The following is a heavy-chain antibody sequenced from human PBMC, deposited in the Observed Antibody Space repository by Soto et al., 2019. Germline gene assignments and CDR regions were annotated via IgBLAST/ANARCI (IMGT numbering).Heavy chain of an antibody. CDR2: IYPGDSDT. V-gene: IGHV5-51*01. CDR1: GYSFTSYW. Sequence: GESLKISCTGIGYSFTSYWIGWVRQMPGKGLEWMGIIYPGDSDTRYSPSFQGQVTISADKSITTAYLQWSSLKASDTAMYYCARGYCTTTICDPWFDPWGQGTLVTVS. J-gene: IGHJ5*02. D-gene: IGHD2-2*01. CDR3: ARGYCTTTICDPWFDP.